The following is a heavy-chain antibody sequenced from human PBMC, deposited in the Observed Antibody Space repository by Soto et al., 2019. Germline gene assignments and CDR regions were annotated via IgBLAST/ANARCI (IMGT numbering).Heavy chain of an antibody. Sequence: EMQLVESGGGLVQPGGSLRLSCAASGFTFSDYHMEWVRQAPGKGLEWIGRARNDPRARTTQHAASVRGRFTTSRDDSENSLYLQMNGLKTEDTAVYYCVSSLQYWGQGTLVTVSS. V-gene: IGHV3-72*01. CDR2: ARNDPRARTT. CDR3: VSSLQY. J-gene: IGHJ4*02. CDR1: GFTFSDYH.